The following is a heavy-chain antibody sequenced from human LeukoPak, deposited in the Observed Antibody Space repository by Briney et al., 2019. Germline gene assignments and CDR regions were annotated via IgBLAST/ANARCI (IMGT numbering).Heavy chain of an antibody. CDR2: IYYSGST. J-gene: IGHJ4*02. D-gene: IGHD3-10*01. Sequence: PSETLSLTCTVSGGSISSYYWSWIRQPPGEGLEWIGYIYYSGSTDYNLSLKSRVTISVDTSKNQFSLKLSSVTAADTAVYYCAREVVSMIRGAQYYFDYWGQGTLVTVSS. CDR1: GGSISSYY. CDR3: AREVVSMIRGAQYYFDY. V-gene: IGHV4-59*01.